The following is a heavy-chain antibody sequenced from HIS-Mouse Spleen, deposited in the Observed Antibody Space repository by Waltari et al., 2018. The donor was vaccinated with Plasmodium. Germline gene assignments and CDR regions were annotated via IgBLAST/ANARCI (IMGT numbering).Heavy chain of an antibody. J-gene: IGHJ4*02. CDR1: TFPTYG. V-gene: IGHV1-18*01. CDR3: ARSLGDDY. Sequence: TFPTYGISWVRQAPGQGLEWMGWISAYNGNTNYAQKLQGRVTMTTDTSTSTAYMELRSLRSDDTAVYYCARSLGDDYWGQGTLVTVSS. CDR2: ISAYNGNT. D-gene: IGHD3-16*01.